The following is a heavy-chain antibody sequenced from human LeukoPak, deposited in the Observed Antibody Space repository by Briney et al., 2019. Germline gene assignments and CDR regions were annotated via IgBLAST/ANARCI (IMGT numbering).Heavy chain of an antibody. V-gene: IGHV3-30-3*01. CDR1: GFTFRSYA. J-gene: IGHJ4*02. Sequence: GGSLRLSCAASGFTFRSYAMHWVRQAPGKGLEWAAVISYDGSNKYYADSVKGRFTISRDNSKNTLYLQMNSLRAEDTAVYYCARGIGAYDSNGNLDYWGQGTLVTVSS. D-gene: IGHD3-22*01. CDR2: ISYDGSNK. CDR3: ARGIGAYDSNGNLDY.